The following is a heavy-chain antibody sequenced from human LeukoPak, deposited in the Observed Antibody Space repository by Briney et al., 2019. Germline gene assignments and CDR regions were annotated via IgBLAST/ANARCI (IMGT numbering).Heavy chain of an antibody. J-gene: IGHJ4*02. CDR2: INWNGGST. V-gene: IGHV3-20*04. Sequence: GGSLRLSCAASGFTFDDHGMTWVRQAPGKGLEWVSGINWNGGSTGYADSVKGRFTISRDNAKDSLYLQMNSLRAEDTAVYYCARLREIPVFGVVTKSTSYFDYWGQGTLVTVSS. D-gene: IGHD3-3*01. CDR1: GFTFDDHG. CDR3: ARLREIPVFGVVTKSTSYFDY.